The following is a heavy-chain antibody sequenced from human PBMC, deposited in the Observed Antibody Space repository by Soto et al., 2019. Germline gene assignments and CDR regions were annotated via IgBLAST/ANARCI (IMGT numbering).Heavy chain of an antibody. CDR3: ASLPVDTDIYYYGMGV. V-gene: IGHV5-10-1*01. Sequence: GESLKISCKGSGYSFTSYWISWVRQMPGKGLEWMGRIDPSDSYTNYSPSFQGHVTISADKSISTAYLQWSSLKASDTAMYYCASLPVDTDIYYYGMGVWGQGTTVTVSS. CDR2: IDPSDSYT. D-gene: IGHD5-18*01. CDR1: GYSFTSYW. J-gene: IGHJ6*02.